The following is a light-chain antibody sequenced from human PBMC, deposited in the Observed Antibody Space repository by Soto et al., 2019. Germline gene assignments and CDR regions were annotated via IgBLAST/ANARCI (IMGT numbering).Light chain of an antibody. CDR1: SSDVGGYNY. J-gene: IGLJ1*01. V-gene: IGLV2-14*01. CDR2: DVS. CDR3: SSYTTSSTFYV. Sequence: QSALTQPASVSGSPGQSITISCTGTSSDVGGYNYVSWYQQHPGKAPKLMIYDVSNRPSGVSNRFSGSKSGNTASLTISGLQAEDGADYYCSSYTTSSTFYVFGTGTKLTAL.